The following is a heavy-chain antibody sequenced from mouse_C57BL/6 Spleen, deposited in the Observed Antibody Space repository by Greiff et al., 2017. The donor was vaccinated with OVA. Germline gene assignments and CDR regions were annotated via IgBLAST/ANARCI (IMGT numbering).Heavy chain of an antibody. D-gene: IGHD1-1*01. Sequence: EVKVVESGGGLVKPGGSLKLSCAASGFTFSSYAMSWVRQTPEKRLEWVATISDGGSYTYYPDNVKGRFTISRDNAKNNLYLQMSHLKSEDTAMYYCARGKNYYGSSYVGYFDVWGTGTTVTVSS. J-gene: IGHJ1*03. CDR3: ARGKNYYGSSYVGYFDV. CDR2: ISDGGSYT. V-gene: IGHV5-4*03. CDR1: GFTFSSYA.